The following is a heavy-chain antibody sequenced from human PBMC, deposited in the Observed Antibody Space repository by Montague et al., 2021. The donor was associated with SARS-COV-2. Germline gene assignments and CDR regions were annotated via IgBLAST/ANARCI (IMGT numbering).Heavy chain of an antibody. J-gene: IGHJ2*01. Sequence: SRSLSFSASGFPFSSYAMHWVRQAPGKGLEWVAVISYDGSNKYYADSVKGRFTISRDNSKNTLYLQMNSLRAEDTAVYCCARGYGGSYWYFDLWGRGTLVTVSS. V-gene: IGHV3-30-3*01. CDR1: GFPFSSYA. CDR2: ISYDGSNK. CDR3: ARGYGGSYWYFDL. D-gene: IGHD4-23*01.